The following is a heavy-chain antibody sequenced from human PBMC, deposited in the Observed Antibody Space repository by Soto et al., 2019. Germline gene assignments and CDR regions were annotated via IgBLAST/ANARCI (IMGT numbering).Heavy chain of an antibody. V-gene: IGHV3-7*01. CDR1: GFTFSRYW. CDR2: INQDGSEK. CDR3: ARASLEDSSGYYYGPFDY. J-gene: IGHJ4*02. Sequence: EVQLVESGGDLVQPGGSLRLSCAASGFTFSRYWMSWVRQAPGKGLGWVVNINQDGSEKYYVGSVKGRFTISRDNAKNSLSLQMNSLRAEDTAVYYCARASLEDSSGYYYGPFDYWGQGTLVTVSS. D-gene: IGHD3-22*01.